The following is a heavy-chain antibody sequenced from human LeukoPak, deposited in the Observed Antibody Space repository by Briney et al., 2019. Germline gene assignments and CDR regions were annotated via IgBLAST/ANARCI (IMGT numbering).Heavy chain of an antibody. CDR1: GFTVSSNY. CDR3: ARDHCSSTSCYFGRDDAFDI. Sequence: GGSLRLSCAASGFTVSSNYMSWVRQAPGKGLEWVSVIYSGGSTYYADSVKGRFTISRDNSKNTLYLQMNSLRAEDTAVYYCARDHCSSTSCYFGRDDAFDIWGQGTMVTVSS. CDR2: IYSGGST. J-gene: IGHJ3*02. D-gene: IGHD2-2*01. V-gene: IGHV3-53*01.